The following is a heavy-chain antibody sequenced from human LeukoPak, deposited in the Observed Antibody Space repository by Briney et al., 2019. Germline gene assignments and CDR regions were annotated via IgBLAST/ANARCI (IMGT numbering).Heavy chain of an antibody. CDR1: GYIFTNYW. CDR2: IYPGDSDT. V-gene: IGHV5-51*01. D-gene: IGHD6-13*01. Sequence: GESLKISCKGSGYIFTNYWIAWVRQMPGKGLEWMGIIYPGDSDTRYSTSFQGQVTISADKSNSTAYLQWSSLKASDTAMYYCARTRGATSYSSSSFDYWGQGTLVTVSS. J-gene: IGHJ4*02. CDR3: ARTRGATSYSSSSFDY.